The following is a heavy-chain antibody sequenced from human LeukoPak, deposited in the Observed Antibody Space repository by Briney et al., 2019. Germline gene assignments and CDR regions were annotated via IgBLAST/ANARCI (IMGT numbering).Heavy chain of an antibody. CDR2: IRYDGSNK. V-gene: IGHV3-30*02. CDR3: ATYRQVLLPFES. CDR1: GFTFSSYG. J-gene: IGHJ4*02. D-gene: IGHD2-8*02. Sequence: PGGSLRLSCAASGFTFSSYGMHWVRQVPGQGLEWVAFIRYDGSNKYYADSVKGRFTISRDNSKSTLSLQMNSLRAEDTAIYYCATYRQVLLPFESWGQGTLVTVSS.